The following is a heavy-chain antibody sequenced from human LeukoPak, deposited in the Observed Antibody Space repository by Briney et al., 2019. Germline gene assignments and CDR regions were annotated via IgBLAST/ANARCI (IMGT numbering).Heavy chain of an antibody. CDR1: GFILRNYW. V-gene: IGHV3-7*01. J-gene: IGHJ4*02. Sequence: GGSLRLSCAASGFILRNYWMSWVRQAPGKGLEWVANINPDGSEEYYADSVKGRFAISRDNAKNSLYLQMNSLRAEDTAVYYCARGDGIGGGQAYWGQGTLVTVSS. CDR2: INPDGSEE. D-gene: IGHD1-26*01. CDR3: ARGDGIGGGQAY.